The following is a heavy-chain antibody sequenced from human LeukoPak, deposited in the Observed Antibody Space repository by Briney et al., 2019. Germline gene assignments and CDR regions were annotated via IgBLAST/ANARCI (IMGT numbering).Heavy chain of an antibody. J-gene: IGHJ6*03. V-gene: IGHV3-48*03. D-gene: IGHD2-2*01. CDR2: ISSSGSTI. CDR1: GFTFSSYE. CDR3: ARVLPAPVDYYYMDV. Sequence: PGGSLRLSCAASGFTFSSYEMNWVRQAPGKGLEWVSYISSSGSTIYYADSVKGRFTIPRDNAKNSLYLQMNSLTAEDTAVYYCARVLPAPVDYYYMDVWGKGTTVTVSS.